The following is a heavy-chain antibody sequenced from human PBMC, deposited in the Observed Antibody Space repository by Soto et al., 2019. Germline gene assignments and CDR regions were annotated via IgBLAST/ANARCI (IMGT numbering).Heavy chain of an antibody. D-gene: IGHD2-15*01. V-gene: IGHV4-34*01. CDR1: GGSFSGYY. Sequence: QVQLQQWGAGLLKPSETLSLTSAVYGGSFSGYYWSWIRQPPGKGLEWIGEINHSGSTNYNPSLKSRVTISVDTSKNQFSLKLSSVTAADTAVYYCARGYCSGGSCYSRGYYYYGMDVWGQGTTVTVSS. J-gene: IGHJ6*02. CDR3: ARGYCSGGSCYSRGYYYYGMDV. CDR2: INHSGST.